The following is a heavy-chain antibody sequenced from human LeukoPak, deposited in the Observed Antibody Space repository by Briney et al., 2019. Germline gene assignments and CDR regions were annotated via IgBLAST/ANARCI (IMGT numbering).Heavy chain of an antibody. CDR2: IYYSGGT. Sequence: SETLSLTCTVSSSSISNYYWNWIRQPPGKGLEWIGYIYYSGGTNYNPSLKSRLTISVDTSKNQFSLKLTSVTAADTAVYYCAREPLGDYGGNSGFDDCGQGSLVTVSS. D-gene: IGHD4-23*01. CDR3: AREPLGDYGGNSGFDD. J-gene: IGHJ4*02. CDR1: SSSISNYY. V-gene: IGHV4-59*01.